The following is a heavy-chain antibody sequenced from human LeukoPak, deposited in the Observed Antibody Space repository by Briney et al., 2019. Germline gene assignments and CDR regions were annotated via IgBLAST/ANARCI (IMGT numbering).Heavy chain of an antibody. D-gene: IGHD3-9*01. Sequence: SETLSLTCTVQGGSLSGAYWTWIRQPPGKGLEWIGGINHTGSTNYNPSFKSRVTMSADTPKNQFSLNLTSVTAADTALYYCARGPVRLARPYDFWGQGTLVTVSS. V-gene: IGHV4-34*01. J-gene: IGHJ4*02. CDR2: INHTGST. CDR1: GGSLSGAY. CDR3: ARGPVRLARPYDF.